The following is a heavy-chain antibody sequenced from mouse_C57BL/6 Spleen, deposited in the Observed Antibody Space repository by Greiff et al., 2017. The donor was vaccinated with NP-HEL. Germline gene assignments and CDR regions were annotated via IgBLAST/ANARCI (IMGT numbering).Heavy chain of an antibody. D-gene: IGHD1-1*01. Sequence: VQLQQSGAELARPGASVKLSCKASGYTFTSYGISWVKQRTGQGLEWIGEIYPRSGNTYYNEKFKGKATLTADKSSSTAYMELRSLTSEDSAVYFGARLDTTVVAKDYFDYWGQGTTLTVSS. J-gene: IGHJ2*01. CDR2: IYPRSGNT. CDR3: ARLDTTVVAKDYFDY. CDR1: GYTFTSYG. V-gene: IGHV1-81*01.